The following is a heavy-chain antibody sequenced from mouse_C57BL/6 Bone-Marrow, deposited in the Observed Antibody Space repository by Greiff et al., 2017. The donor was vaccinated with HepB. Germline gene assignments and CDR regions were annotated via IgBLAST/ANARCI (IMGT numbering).Heavy chain of an antibody. J-gene: IGHJ2*01. CDR1: GFTFSSYA. CDR3: ARGYYGNH. D-gene: IGHD2-1*01. CDR2: ISDGGSYT. V-gene: IGHV5-4*01. Sequence: DVHLVESGGGLVKPGGSLKLSCAASGFTFSSYAMSWVRQTPEKRLEWVATISDGGSYTYYPDNVKGRFTISRDNAKNNLYLQMSHLKSEDTAMYYCARGYYGNHWGQGTTLTVSS.